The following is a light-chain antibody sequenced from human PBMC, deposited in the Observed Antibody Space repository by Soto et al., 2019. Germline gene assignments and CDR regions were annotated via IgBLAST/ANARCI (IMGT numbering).Light chain of an antibody. CDR3: QHYNNWPPVT. V-gene: IGKV3-15*01. CDR1: QSISNN. CDR2: GAS. J-gene: IGKJ1*01. Sequence: IVMTQSPATLSLSPGEKATLSFRASQSISNNFAWFQQKPGQVPRLLIYGASTRATGIPARFSGSGSGTEFTLTLSSLQSEDFAVYYCQHYNNWPPVTFGQGTKVDI.